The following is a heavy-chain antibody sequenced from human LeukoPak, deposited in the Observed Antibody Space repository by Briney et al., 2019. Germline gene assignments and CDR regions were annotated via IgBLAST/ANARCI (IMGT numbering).Heavy chain of an antibody. V-gene: IGHV3-21*01. J-gene: IGHJ2*01. CDR3: ARDWYLDL. CDR2: ISYSSSYI. Sequence: PGGSLRLSCAGSGFSFSGYSMNWVRQAPGKGLEWVSTISYSSSYIFYADSMKGRATVSRDNSRNTLHLQMNSLRADDTAVYYCARDWYLDLWGRGTLVTVSS. CDR1: GFSFSGYS.